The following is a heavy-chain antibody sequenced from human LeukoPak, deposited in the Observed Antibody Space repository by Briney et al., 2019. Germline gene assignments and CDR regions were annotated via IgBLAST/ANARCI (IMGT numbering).Heavy chain of an antibody. D-gene: IGHD3-22*01. CDR1: GFTFSSYA. J-gene: IGHJ4*02. V-gene: IGHV3-30*04. CDR3: ARDRYYDSSGNIDY. CDR2: ISYDGSNK. Sequence: PGRSLRLSCAASGFTFSSYAMHWVRQAPGKGLEWVAVISYDGSNKYYADSVKGRFTISRDNSKNTLYLQMNSLRAEDTAVYYCARDRYYDSSGNIDYWGQGTLVTVSS.